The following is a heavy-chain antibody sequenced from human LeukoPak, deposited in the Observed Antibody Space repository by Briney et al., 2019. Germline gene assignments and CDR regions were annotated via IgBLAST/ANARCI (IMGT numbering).Heavy chain of an antibody. D-gene: IGHD5-24*01. J-gene: IGHJ4*02. V-gene: IGHV3-74*01. CDR3: ARDWVYKIDY. CDR2: ISHDGII. Sequence: GGSLRLSCETAGFTFSSYVMHWVRRTPGKGLAWVSRISHDGIISYADSVKGRFTISRDNAKNTLILQMNSLRVEDTAVYYCARDWVYKIDYWGRGTLVTVSS. CDR1: GFTFSSYV.